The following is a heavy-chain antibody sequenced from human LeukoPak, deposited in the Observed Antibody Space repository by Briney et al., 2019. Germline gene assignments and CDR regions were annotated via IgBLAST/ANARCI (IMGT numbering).Heavy chain of an antibody. Sequence: EASVKVSCKASGYTFTSYGISWVRQAPGQGLEWMGWISAYNGNTNYAQKLQGRVTMTTDTSTSTAYMELRSLRSDDTAVYYCARVVYIVVRGVIITYWLDPWGQGTLVTVSS. V-gene: IGHV1-18*04. D-gene: IGHD3-10*01. CDR1: GYTFTSYG. CDR3: ARVVYIVVRGVIITYWLDP. J-gene: IGHJ5*02. CDR2: ISAYNGNT.